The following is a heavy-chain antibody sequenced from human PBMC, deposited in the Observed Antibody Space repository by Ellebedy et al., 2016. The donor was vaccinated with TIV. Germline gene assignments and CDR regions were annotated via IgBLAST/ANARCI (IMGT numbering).Heavy chain of an antibody. V-gene: IGHV4-34*01. Sequence: SETLSLXXAVYGGSFSGHYWSWIRQSPGKGLEWIGEINHSGSTNCNPSLMSRVSVSVDTSKNQFPLKLNSVTAADTAVYYCARDPNDRSGYSSYFDYWGQGTLVTVSS. D-gene: IGHD3-22*01. CDR1: GGSFSGHY. CDR2: INHSGST. CDR3: ARDPNDRSGYSSYFDY. J-gene: IGHJ4*02.